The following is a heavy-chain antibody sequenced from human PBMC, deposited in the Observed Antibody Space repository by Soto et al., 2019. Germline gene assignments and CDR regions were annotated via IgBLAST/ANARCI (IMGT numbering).Heavy chain of an antibody. D-gene: IGHD2-8*01. Sequence: GASVKVCCKASGGTFSSYAISWVRQAPGHGLEWMGGIIPIFVTANYAQKFQGRVTITADKSTSTEYMELRSLRSEDTAVYYCARPHCTNGVCYHYDDYYGMDVWGQGTTVTVSS. V-gene: IGHV1-69*06. CDR2: IIPIFVTA. CDR1: GGTFSSYA. J-gene: IGHJ6*02. CDR3: ARPHCTNGVCYHYDDYYGMDV.